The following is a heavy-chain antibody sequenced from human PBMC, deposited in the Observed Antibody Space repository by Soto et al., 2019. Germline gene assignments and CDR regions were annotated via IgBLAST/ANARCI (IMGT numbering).Heavy chain of an antibody. J-gene: IGHJ6*03. CDR3: ARLVRDYYYMDV. CDR1: GGSISSYY. D-gene: IGHD6-13*01. V-gene: IGHV4-59*08. Sequence: PSETLSLTCTVSGGSISSYYWSWIRQPPGKGLEWIGYIYYSGSTNYNPSLKSRVTISVDTSKNQFSLKLSSVTAADTAVYYCARLVRDYYYMDVWGKGTTVTVSS. CDR2: IYYSGST.